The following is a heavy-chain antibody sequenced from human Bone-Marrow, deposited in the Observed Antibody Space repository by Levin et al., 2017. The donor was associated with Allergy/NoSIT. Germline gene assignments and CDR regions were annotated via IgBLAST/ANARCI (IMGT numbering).Heavy chain of an antibody. CDR2: IWYDGSNK. Sequence: GESLKISCAASGFTFSNYGMHWVRQAPGKGLEWVAVIWYDGSNKNYAASVKGRFTISRDNSRNTLYLQMNSLRAEDTALYCCARDAFITMVRGYLDYWGQGALVTVSS. J-gene: IGHJ4*02. D-gene: IGHD3-10*01. CDR3: ARDAFITMVRGYLDY. CDR1: GFTFSNYG. V-gene: IGHV3-33*01.